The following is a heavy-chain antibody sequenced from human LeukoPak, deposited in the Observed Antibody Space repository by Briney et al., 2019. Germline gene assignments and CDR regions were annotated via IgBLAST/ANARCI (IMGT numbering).Heavy chain of an antibody. CDR2: IYSGGYT. D-gene: IGHD6-6*01. V-gene: IGHV3-53*01. J-gene: IGHJ4*02. CDR3: ARGRPFDC. CDR1: GFTVSSNS. Sequence: PGRSLRLSCAASGFTVSSNSMSWVRQAPGKGLEWVSVIYSGGYTYYADSVKGRFTISRDNSKNTLYLQMNSLRAEDTAVYYCARGRPFDCWGQGTLVTVSS.